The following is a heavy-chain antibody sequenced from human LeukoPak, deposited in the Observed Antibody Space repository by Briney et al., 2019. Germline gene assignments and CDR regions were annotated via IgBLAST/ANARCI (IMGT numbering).Heavy chain of an antibody. CDR1: GYTFTSYG. V-gene: IGHV1-18*01. D-gene: IGHD2-15*01. CDR3: ARDLRPYSYCSGGSCSPYYSYYGMDV. J-gene: IGHJ6*02. Sequence: GASVKVSFKASGYTFTSYGISWVRQAPGQGLEWMGWISAYNGNTNYAQKLQGRVTMNTDTSTSTAYMELRSLRSDDTAVYYCARDLRPYSYCSGGSCSPYYSYYGMDVWGQGTTVTVSS. CDR2: ISAYNGNT.